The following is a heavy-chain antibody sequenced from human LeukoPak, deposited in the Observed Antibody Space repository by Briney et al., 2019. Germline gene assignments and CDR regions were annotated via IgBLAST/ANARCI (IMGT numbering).Heavy chain of an antibody. D-gene: IGHD6-13*01. V-gene: IGHV4-4*09. CDR2: FYSIGTT. Sequence: SETLSLTCTVSGASISSSHWSWLRQPPGKGLEWIGYFYSIGTTNYNPSLKSRVTISVDTSKNQFSLRLTSVTAADTAVYYCAGGGPQQLILTWGQGALVTVSS. CDR3: AGGGPQQLILT. CDR1: GASISSSH. J-gene: IGHJ4*02.